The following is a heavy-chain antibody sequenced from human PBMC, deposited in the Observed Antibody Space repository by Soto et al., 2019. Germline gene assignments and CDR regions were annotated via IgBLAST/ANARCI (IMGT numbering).Heavy chain of an antibody. V-gene: IGHV4-31*03. CDR1: GGSIRSGAYY. CDR2: IYYSGST. CDR3: ARVDDYYYGVDV. Sequence: QVQLQESGPRLVKPSQTLPLTCTVSGGSIRSGAYYWSWIRQHPGKGLGWIGYIYYSGSTYYSPSLTSRVTISVATSENQFSLELRSVTAADTAVYDCARVDDYYYGVDVWGRGTTVTVSS. J-gene: IGHJ6*02.